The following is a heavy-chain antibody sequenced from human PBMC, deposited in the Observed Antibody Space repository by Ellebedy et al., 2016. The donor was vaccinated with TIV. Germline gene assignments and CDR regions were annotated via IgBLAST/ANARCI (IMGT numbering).Heavy chain of an antibody. Sequence: GESLKISXAASGFTFSDYYMDWVRQAPGKGLEWVGRIRNKARSYSTEYAASVKGRVTILRDESKTSLYLQMNSLKTEDTAVYYCARASMDDWTRQYPHHNMDVWGQGTTVTVSS. D-gene: IGHD1-1*01. J-gene: IGHJ6*02. CDR1: GFTFSDYY. V-gene: IGHV3-72*01. CDR3: ARASMDDWTRQYPHHNMDV. CDR2: IRNKARSYST.